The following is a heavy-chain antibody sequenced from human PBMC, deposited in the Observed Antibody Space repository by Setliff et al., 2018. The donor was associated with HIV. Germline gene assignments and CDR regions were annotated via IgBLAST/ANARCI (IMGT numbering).Heavy chain of an antibody. CDR2: IYYSGST. J-gene: IGHJ6*03. CDR1: GGSISTYY. D-gene: IGHD2-8*01. Sequence: SCTVSGGSISTYYWSWIRQPPGKGLEWVGYIYYSGSTNYNPSLKSRVTMSADTSKNQVSLKLTSVTAADTAVYYCAKDAGVTGGLYRYYIDAWGNGTTVTVSS. V-gene: IGHV4-59*12. CDR3: AKDAGVTGGLYRYYIDA.